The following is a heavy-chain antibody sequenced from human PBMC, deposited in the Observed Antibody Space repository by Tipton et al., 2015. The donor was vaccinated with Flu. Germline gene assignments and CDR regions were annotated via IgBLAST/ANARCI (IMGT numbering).Heavy chain of an antibody. Sequence: SLRLSCAASGFTLSSYWMQWVRQVPGKGLVWVSRINGDGSSTNYADSVKGRFTISKDNAKNTLYLQMNSLRVEDTAVYYCVRGTLDGSETHYLFRDWGQGALVTVSS. J-gene: IGHJ4*02. V-gene: IGHV3-74*01. CDR3: VRGTLDGSETHYLFRD. CDR2: INGDGSST. D-gene: IGHD3-10*01. CDR1: GFTLSSYW.